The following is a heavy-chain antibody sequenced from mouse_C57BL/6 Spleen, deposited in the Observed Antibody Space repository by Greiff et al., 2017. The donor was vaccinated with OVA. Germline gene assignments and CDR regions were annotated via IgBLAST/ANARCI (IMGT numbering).Heavy chain of an antibody. CDR3: AREGITTVVAVDYYAMDY. D-gene: IGHD1-1*01. Sequence: VQLQQSGAELARPGASVKLSCKASGYTFTSYGISWVKQRTGQGLEWIGEIYPRSGNTYYNEKFKGKATLTADKSSSTAYMELRSLTFEDSAVYFCAREGITTVVAVDYYAMDYWGQGTSVTVSA. J-gene: IGHJ4*01. CDR1: GYTFTSYG. V-gene: IGHV1-81*01. CDR2: IYPRSGNT.